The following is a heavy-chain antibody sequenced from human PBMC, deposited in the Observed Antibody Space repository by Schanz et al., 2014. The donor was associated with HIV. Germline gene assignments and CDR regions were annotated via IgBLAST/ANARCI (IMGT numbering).Heavy chain of an antibody. CDR1: GFTFSSFR. Sequence: VQLVESGGGVVQPGRSLRLSCAASGFTFSSFRMNWVRQAPGKGLEWVSSISSSSSYIYYADSVKGRFTISRDDAKSSLFLQMNSLRAEDTAVYYCARGDAALGDYWGQGTLVTVSS. J-gene: IGHJ4*02. D-gene: IGHD5-18*01. CDR2: ISSSSSYI. V-gene: IGHV3-21*01. CDR3: ARGDAALGDY.